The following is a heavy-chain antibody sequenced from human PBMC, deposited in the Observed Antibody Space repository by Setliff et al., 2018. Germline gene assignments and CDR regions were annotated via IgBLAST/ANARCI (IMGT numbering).Heavy chain of an antibody. D-gene: IGHD1-1*01. CDR2: IHYRGTT. CDR1: GASINSGTYY. Sequence: PSETLSLTCTVSGASINSGTYYWAWIRQPPGKGLEWIGRIHYRGTTYSNVSIASRLTISVDTSKNQFSLQLTSVTAADTAVYYCARTGTYRYFDSWGQGTRGTVS. V-gene: IGHV4-39*01. CDR3: ARTGTYRYFDS. J-gene: IGHJ4*02.